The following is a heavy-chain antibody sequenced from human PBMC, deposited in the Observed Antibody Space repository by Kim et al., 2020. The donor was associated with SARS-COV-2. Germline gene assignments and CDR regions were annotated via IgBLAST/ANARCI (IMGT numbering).Heavy chain of an antibody. CDR2: IYQSGST. CDR1: GGSISSNNW. V-gene: IGHV4-4*02. J-gene: IGHJ4*02. Sequence: SETLSLTCAVSGGSISSNNWGWVRQPPGKGLEWIGEIYQSGSTNYNPSLKSRVTLSVDKSKNQFSLKLNSVTAADTAVYYCASLVVAATNYFHYWGQGTLVTVSS. CDR3: ASLVVAATNYFHY. D-gene: IGHD2-15*01.